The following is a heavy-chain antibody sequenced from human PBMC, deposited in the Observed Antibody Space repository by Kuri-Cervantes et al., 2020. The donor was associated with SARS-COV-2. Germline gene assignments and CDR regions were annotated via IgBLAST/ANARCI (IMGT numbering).Heavy chain of an antibody. V-gene: IGHV4-59*11. D-gene: IGHD3-10*01. CDR2: IYYSGST. CDR3: ARSQLLWFGERRYYSDY. Sequence: SETLSLTCTVSGGSISSHYWSWIRQPPGKGLEWIGYIYYSGSTNYNPSLKSRVTISVDTSKNQFSLKLSSVTAADTAVYYCARSQLLWFGERRYYSDYWGQGTLVTVSS. J-gene: IGHJ4*02. CDR1: GGSISSHY.